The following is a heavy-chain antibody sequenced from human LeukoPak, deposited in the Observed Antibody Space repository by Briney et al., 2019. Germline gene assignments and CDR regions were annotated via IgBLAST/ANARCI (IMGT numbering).Heavy chain of an antibody. Sequence: SETLSLTCTVSNGSISSYYWSWIRQHAGKGLEWIGRIHASGSTNYNPSLKSRVTISVDTSKNQFSLKLSSVTAADTAVYYCARGAGEVVPAAIDYWGQGTLVTVSS. D-gene: IGHD2-2*01. V-gene: IGHV4-4*07. J-gene: IGHJ4*02. CDR1: NGSISSYY. CDR2: IHASGST. CDR3: ARGAGEVVPAAIDY.